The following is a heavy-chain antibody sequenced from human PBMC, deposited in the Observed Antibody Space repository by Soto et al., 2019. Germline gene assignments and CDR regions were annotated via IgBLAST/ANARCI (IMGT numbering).Heavy chain of an antibody. CDR1: GYTFTSYD. Sequence: ASVKVSCKASGYTFTSYDINWVRQAPGQGLEWMGWMNPNSGNTGYAQKFQGRVTMTRNTSISTAYMELSSLRSEDTAVYYCARGGYYDFWSGSNAFDIWGQGTMVTVSS. V-gene: IGHV1-8*01. D-gene: IGHD3-3*01. J-gene: IGHJ3*02. CDR2: MNPNSGNT. CDR3: ARGGYYDFWSGSNAFDI.